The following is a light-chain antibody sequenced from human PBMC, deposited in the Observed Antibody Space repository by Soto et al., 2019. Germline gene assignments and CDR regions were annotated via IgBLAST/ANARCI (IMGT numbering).Light chain of an antibody. Sequence: QSALTQPASVSGSPGQSITISCTGPSSDVVSYNLVSWYQQHPGKAPKLMIYEASKRPSGISNRFSGSKSGNAASLTISGLQAEDDADYYCFSYAGNSLNYVFGTGTKVTVL. CDR2: EAS. CDR3: FSYAGNSLNYV. CDR1: SSDVVSYNL. J-gene: IGLJ1*01. V-gene: IGLV2-23*01.